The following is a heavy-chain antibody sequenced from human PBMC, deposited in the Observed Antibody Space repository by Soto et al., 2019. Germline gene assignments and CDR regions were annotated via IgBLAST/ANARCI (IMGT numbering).Heavy chain of an antibody. CDR2: ISYSGRS. CDR1: GGSVSSGSYY. D-gene: IGHD3-10*01. CDR3: ARSAGVVVDY. Sequence: QVQLQESGPGLVKPSETLSLTCTVSGGSVSSGSYYWSWIRQPPGKGLEWIGYISYSGRSKYNPSLKSRVTIAVDTSKNQFSLKLSSVTAADTAVYYCARSAGVVVDYWGQGTLVTVSS. J-gene: IGHJ4*02. V-gene: IGHV4-61*01.